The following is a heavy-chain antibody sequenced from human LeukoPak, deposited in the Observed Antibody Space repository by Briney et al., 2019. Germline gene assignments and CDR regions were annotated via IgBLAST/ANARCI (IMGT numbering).Heavy chain of an antibody. D-gene: IGHD1-14*01. Sequence: GGSLRLSCAASGFTFSNYAISWVRQAPGKGLEWVSTMSISGGSTYYADSVKGRFTISRDNSKNTLYVQMNSLRAEDTAVYYCAKGLKTNPTYYFDYWGQGALVTVSS. CDR2: MSISGGST. CDR1: GFTFSNYA. V-gene: IGHV3-23*01. J-gene: IGHJ4*02. CDR3: AKGLKTNPTYYFDY.